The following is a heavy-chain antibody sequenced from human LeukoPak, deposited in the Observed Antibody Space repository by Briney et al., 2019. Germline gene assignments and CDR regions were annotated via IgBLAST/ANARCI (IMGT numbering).Heavy chain of an antibody. D-gene: IGHD5-24*01. CDR1: GFTFSSYS. CDR3: ARELSVRWAIIPYDY. J-gene: IGHJ4*02. Sequence: KAGGSLRLSCAASGFTFSSYSMNWVRQAPGKGLEWVSYISSSSSIIYYADSVKGRFTISRDNAKNSLYLQMNSLRDEDTAVYYCARELSVRWAIIPYDYWGQGTLVTVSS. V-gene: IGHV3-48*02. CDR2: ISSSSSII.